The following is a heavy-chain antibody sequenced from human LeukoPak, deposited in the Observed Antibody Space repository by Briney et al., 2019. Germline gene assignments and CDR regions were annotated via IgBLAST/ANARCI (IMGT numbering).Heavy chain of an antibody. CDR1: GFTFSSYA. V-gene: IGHV3-23*01. CDR3: AKYPGSGYYYDY. D-gene: IGHD3-3*01. Sequence: GGSLRLSCAASGFTFSSYAMSWVRQAPGKGLEWVSAISGSGGSTYYADSVKGRFTISRGNSKNTLYLQMNSLRAEDTAVYYCAKYPGSGYYYDYWGQGTLVTVSS. CDR2: ISGSGGST. J-gene: IGHJ4*02.